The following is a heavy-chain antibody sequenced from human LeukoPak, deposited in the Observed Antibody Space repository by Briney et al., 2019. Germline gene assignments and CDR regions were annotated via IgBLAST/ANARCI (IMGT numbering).Heavy chain of an antibody. J-gene: IGHJ5*02. D-gene: IGHD6-19*01. CDR2: INTNTGNP. V-gene: IGHV7-4-1*02. Sequence: ASVKVSCKASGYTFTSYAMNWVRQAPGQGLEWMGWINTNTGNPTYAQGFTGRFVFSLDTSVSTAYLQISSLKAEDTAVYYCASPIAVAGTDYWFDPWGQGTLVTVSS. CDR3: ASPIAVAGTDYWFDP. CDR1: GYTFTSYA.